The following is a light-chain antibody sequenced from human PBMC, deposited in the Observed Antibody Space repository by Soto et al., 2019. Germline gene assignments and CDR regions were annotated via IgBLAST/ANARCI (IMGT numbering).Light chain of an antibody. J-gene: IGKJ4*01. V-gene: IGKV3D-20*02. Sequence: EIVLTQSPGILSLSPGERASLSCGASQSISSSFLAWYQQKPGQAPRLLIYGASSRATGIPDRFSGTGSETDFTLTISRLEPEDFAVYYCQQRSNWPQITFGGGTKVDI. CDR1: QSISSSF. CDR3: QQRSNWPQIT. CDR2: GAS.